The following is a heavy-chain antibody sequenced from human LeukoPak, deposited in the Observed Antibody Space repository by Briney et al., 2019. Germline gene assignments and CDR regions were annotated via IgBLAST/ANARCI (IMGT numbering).Heavy chain of an antibody. V-gene: IGHV3-23*01. D-gene: IGHD3-16*02. CDR1: AFTVSTYA. J-gene: IGHJ6*03. CDR3: ARYNDYIWGSYRYPYYLDV. CDR2: IGGSGGPT. Sequence: GPSLTLACSPAAFTVSTYAISSVRQAPGKGLGWVSAIGGSGGPTQYPDSVEGPFTISRDTSKNTLYLTMNSLRAEDMAVYYCARYNDYIWGSYRYPYYLDVWGKGTTVTVSS.